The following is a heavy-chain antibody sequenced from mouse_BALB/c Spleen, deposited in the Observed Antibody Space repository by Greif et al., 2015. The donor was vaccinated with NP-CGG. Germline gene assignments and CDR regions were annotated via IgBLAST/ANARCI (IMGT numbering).Heavy chain of an antibody. CDR3: AGGEYGNLYAMDY. D-gene: IGHD2-10*02. Sequence: LVESGAELMKPGASVKISCKATGYTFSSYWIEWVKQRPGHGLEWIGEILPGSGSTNYNEKFKGKATFTAETSSNTAYMQLSSLTSEDSAVYYCAGGEYGNLYAMDYWGQGTSVTVSS. CDR2: ILPGSGST. J-gene: IGHJ4*01. V-gene: IGHV1-9*01. CDR1: GYTFSSYW.